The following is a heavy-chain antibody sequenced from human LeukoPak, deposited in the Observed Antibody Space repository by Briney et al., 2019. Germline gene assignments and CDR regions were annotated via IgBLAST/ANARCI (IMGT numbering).Heavy chain of an antibody. CDR1: GFTFSSYS. CDR2: ISSSSSTI. CDR3: AREGPDSSSWYQEDPYGMDV. V-gene: IGHV3-48*01. Sequence: GGSLRLSCAASGFTFSSYSMNWVRQAPGKGLEWVSYISSSSSTIYYADSVKGRFTISRDNSKNTLYLQMNSLRAEDTAVYYCAREGPDSSSWYQEDPYGMDVWGQGTTVTVSS. D-gene: IGHD6-13*01. J-gene: IGHJ6*02.